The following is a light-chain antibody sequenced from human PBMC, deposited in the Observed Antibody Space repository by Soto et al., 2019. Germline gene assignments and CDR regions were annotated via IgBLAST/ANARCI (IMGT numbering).Light chain of an antibody. Sequence: QSALTQPASVSGSPGQSITISCTGTSSDIGSYNYVSWYQQHPGRTPKLLIYGVTNRPSGVSNRFSGSKSGNTASLTISGLQAEDEADYYCSSYRSPPSGVFGGGTKLTVL. CDR3: SSYRSPPSGV. V-gene: IGLV2-14*01. J-gene: IGLJ3*02. CDR2: GVT. CDR1: SSDIGSYNY.